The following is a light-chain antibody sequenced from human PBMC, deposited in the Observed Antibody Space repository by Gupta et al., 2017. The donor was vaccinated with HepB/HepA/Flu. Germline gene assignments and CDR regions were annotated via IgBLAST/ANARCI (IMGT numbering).Light chain of an antibody. Sequence: QSALTQPPSASGSPGRSVTISCPGTSSDVGCYNYVSWYQQHPSKAPKLMIYEVSKRPSGVPDRFSGSKSGNTASLTVSGLQAEDEADYYCSSYAGSNNLVFGGGTKLTVL. J-gene: IGLJ2*01. V-gene: IGLV2-8*01. CDR3: SSYAGSNNLV. CDR2: EVS. CDR1: SSDVGCYNY.